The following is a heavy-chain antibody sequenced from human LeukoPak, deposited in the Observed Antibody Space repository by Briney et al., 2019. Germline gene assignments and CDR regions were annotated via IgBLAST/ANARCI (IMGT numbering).Heavy chain of an antibody. D-gene: IGHD6-19*01. V-gene: IGHV3-48*02. CDR3: ARGFYRSYSSAWSLDC. CDR2: ISSSSSTI. Sequence: GGSLRLSCAASGFTFSSFSMNWVRQAPGKGLEWVSYISSSSSTIYYADSVKGRFTISRDNAKNSLFLQLNSLRDEDTAVYYCARGFYRSYSSAWSLDCWGQGALVTVSS. CDR1: GFTFSSFS. J-gene: IGHJ4*02.